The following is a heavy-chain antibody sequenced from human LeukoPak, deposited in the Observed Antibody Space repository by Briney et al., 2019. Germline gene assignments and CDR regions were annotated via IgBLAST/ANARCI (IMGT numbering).Heavy chain of an antibody. V-gene: IGHV5-51*01. CDR3: ARHEGATYYYYGMDV. CDR2: IWPGDSDT. Sequence: GESLKISCKGSGYSFTSYWIGWVRQMPGKGLEWMGIIWPGDSDTTYNPSFEGHVTISADKSISTAYLEWSSLQASDSAVYYCARHEGATYYYYGMDVWGQGTTVTVSS. D-gene: IGHD1-26*01. J-gene: IGHJ6*02. CDR1: GYSFTSYW.